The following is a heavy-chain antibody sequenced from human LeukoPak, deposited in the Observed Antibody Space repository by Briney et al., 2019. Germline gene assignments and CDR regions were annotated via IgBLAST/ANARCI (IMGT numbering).Heavy chain of an antibody. Sequence: GGSLRLSCAASGFTFSNYWMHWVRQAPGKGLLWVSRINTDGSTTTYADSVKGRFTISRDNDKNMLYLQMNSLRAEDTAVYYCTRAGGRYSYEHWGQGTLVTVSS. V-gene: IGHV3-74*01. CDR3: TRAGGRYSYEH. CDR2: INTDGSTT. CDR1: GFTFSNYW. J-gene: IGHJ4*02. D-gene: IGHD5-18*01.